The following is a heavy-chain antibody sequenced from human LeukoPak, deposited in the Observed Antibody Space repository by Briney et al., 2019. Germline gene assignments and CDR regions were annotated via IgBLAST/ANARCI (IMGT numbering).Heavy chain of an antibody. CDR1: GYTFTGYY. Sequence: ASVKVSCKASGYTFTGYYMHWVRQAPGQGLEWMGWINPNCGGTNYAQKFQGWVTMTRDTSISTAYMELSRLRSDDTAVYYCARDSSGYYYDYYLDYWGQGTLVTVSS. CDR3: ARDSSGYYYDYYLDY. V-gene: IGHV1-2*04. CDR2: INPNCGGT. D-gene: IGHD3-22*01. J-gene: IGHJ4*02.